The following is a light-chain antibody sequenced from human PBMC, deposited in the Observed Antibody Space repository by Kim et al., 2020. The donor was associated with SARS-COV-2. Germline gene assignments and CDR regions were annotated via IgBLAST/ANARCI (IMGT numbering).Light chain of an antibody. CDR2: YDS. J-gene: IGLJ3*02. CDR1: NSGSKS. CDR3: QVWDSSSDHRA. V-gene: IGLV3-21*04. Sequence: APGKTARITCGGNNSGSKSVQGYQKKRGQAPVLVIYYDSDRPSGIPERFSGSNSGNTATLTISRVEAGDEADYYCQVWDSSSDHRAFGGGTQLTVL.